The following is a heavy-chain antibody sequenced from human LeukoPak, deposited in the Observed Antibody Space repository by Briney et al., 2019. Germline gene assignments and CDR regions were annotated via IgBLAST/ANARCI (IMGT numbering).Heavy chain of an antibody. J-gene: IGHJ4*02. D-gene: IGHD3-22*01. CDR3: AKAGARDYYDSSGYPPDY. V-gene: IGHV3-74*01. CDR1: GFTFSSYW. Sequence: GGSLRLSCAASGFTFSSYWMHWVRQAPGEGLVWVSHINNDGSSTSYADSVKGRFTISRDNAKNTLYLQMNSLRAEDTAVYYCAKAGARDYYDSSGYPPDYWGQGTLVTVSS. CDR2: INNDGSST.